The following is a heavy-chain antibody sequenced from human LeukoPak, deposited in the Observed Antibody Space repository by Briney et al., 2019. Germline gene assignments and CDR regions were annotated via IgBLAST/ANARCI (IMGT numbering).Heavy chain of an antibody. J-gene: IGHJ4*02. Sequence: ASVKVSCKASGGTFSSCAISWVRQAPGQGLEWMGGIIPIFGTANYAQKFQGRVTITTDESTSTAYMELSSLRSEDTAVYYCARDPSRSSSHFDYWGQGTLVTVSS. CDR3: ARDPSRSSSHFDY. D-gene: IGHD6-13*01. V-gene: IGHV1-69*05. CDR1: GGTFSSCA. CDR2: IIPIFGTA.